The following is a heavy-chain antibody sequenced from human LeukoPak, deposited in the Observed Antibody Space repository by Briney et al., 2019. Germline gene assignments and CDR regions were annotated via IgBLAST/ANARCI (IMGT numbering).Heavy chain of an antibody. D-gene: IGHD1-26*01. CDR2: IKQDGSEK. CDR3: AARSSGNPYF. J-gene: IGHJ4*02. Sequence: GGSLRLYCTASGLTLSNYWMIWVRQAPGKGLQWVAKIKQDGSEKYYVDSVKGRFTISRDNAENSLYLQMNSLRVEDTAVYYCAARSSGNPYFWGQGTLVTVSS. V-gene: IGHV3-7*03. CDR1: GLTLSNYW.